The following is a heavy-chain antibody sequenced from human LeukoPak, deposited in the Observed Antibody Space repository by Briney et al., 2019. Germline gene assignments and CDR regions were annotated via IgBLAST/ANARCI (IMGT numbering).Heavy chain of an antibody. V-gene: IGHV4-30-4*01. CDR1: GGSISSSSYY. CDR2: IYYSGST. CDR3: ARCGVISYYFDY. D-gene: IGHD3-22*01. J-gene: IGHJ4*02. Sequence: SETLSLTCTVSGGSISSSSYYWSWIRQPPGKGLEWIGYIYYSGSTYYNPSLKSRVTISVDTSKNQFSLKLSSVTAADTAVYYCARCGVISYYFDYWGQGTLVTVSS.